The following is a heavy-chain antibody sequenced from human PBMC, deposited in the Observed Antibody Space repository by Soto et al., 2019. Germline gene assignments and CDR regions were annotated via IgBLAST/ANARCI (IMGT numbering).Heavy chain of an antibody. V-gene: IGHV1-69*02. Sequence: SVKVSCKASGGTFSSYTISWVRQAPGQGLEWMGRIIPILGIANYAQKIQGRVTITRDNSTSTAYMELSSLRSEDTAVYYGARGRGGYDFWSAYWGQGTPVTVSS. CDR2: IIPILGIA. D-gene: IGHD3-3*01. CDR3: ARGRGGYDFWSAY. CDR1: GGTFSSYT. J-gene: IGHJ4*02.